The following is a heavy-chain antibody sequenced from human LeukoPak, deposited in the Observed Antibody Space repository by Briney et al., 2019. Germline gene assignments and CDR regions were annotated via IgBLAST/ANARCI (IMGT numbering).Heavy chain of an antibody. V-gene: IGHV3-30-3*02. CDR1: GFTFSSYA. CDR3: AKYQGYDSDYMAV. J-gene: IGHJ4*02. CDR2: ISNDGANK. D-gene: IGHD3-22*01. Sequence: GRSLRLSCAASGFTFSSYAMHWVRQAPGKGLEWVAVISNDGANKYYADSVKGRFTIFRDDSKNTLFLQMNSLRPEDTAMYYCAKYQGYDSDYMAVWGQGALVTVSS.